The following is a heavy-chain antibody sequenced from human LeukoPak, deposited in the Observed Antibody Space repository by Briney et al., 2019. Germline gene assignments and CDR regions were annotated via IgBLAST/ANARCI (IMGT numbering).Heavy chain of an antibody. V-gene: IGHV4-34*01. CDR3: ARHGTRYYYYYMDV. Sequence: SETLSLTCAVYGGSFSGYYWSWIRQPPGKGLEWIGEINHSGSTNYNPSLKSRVTISVDTSKNQFSLKLSSVTAADTAVYYCARHGTRYYYYYMDVWGKGTTVTISS. J-gene: IGHJ6*03. D-gene: IGHD1-26*01. CDR2: INHSGST. CDR1: GGSFSGYY.